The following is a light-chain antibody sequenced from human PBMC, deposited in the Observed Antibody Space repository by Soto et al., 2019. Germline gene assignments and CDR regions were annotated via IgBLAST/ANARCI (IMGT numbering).Light chain of an antibody. V-gene: IGKV3-20*01. Sequence: EIVLTQSPGTLSLSPGERATLSCRASQSVSRNSLAWYQQKPGQAPRLLIYGASSRATDIPDRFSGSGSGKDFTLIVSRLEPEDFAVYFCQQYGTSPPTFGPGTKVDIK. CDR2: GAS. J-gene: IGKJ3*01. CDR3: QQYGTSPPT. CDR1: QSVSRNS.